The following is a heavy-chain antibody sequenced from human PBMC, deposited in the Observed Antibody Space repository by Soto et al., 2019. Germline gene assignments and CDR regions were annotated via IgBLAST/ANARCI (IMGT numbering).Heavy chain of an antibody. CDR3: ATAPSGSGSPYFDY. CDR1: GFTFSSYA. Sequence: EVQLLESGGGLVQPGGSLRLSCAASGFTFSSYAMSWVRQAPGKGLEWVSTISVSGVSTYYADSVKGRFTISRDNSKNTLYLHMNSLRAEDTAVYYCATAPSGSGSPYFDYWGQGTLVTVSS. CDR2: ISVSGVST. V-gene: IGHV3-23*01. J-gene: IGHJ4*02. D-gene: IGHD3-10*01.